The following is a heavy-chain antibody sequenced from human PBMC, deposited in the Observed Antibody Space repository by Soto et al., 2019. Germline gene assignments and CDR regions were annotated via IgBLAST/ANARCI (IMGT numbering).Heavy chain of an antibody. V-gene: IGHV3-33*01. CDR1: GFTFSSYG. D-gene: IGHD3-3*01. Sequence: PGGSLRRSCAASGFTFSSYGMHWVRQAPGKGLEWVAVIWYDGSNKYYADSVKGRFTISGDNSKNTLYLQMNSLRAEDTAVYYCARDCQITIFGVVTRYYYGMDVWGQGTTVTVSS. CDR2: IWYDGSNK. J-gene: IGHJ6*02. CDR3: ARDCQITIFGVVTRYYYGMDV.